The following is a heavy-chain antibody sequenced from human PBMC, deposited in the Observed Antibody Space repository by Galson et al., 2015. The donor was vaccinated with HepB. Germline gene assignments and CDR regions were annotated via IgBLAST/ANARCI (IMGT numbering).Heavy chain of an antibody. Sequence: SLRLSCAASGFTFSGSAIHWVRQASGKGPEWVGRIRSNANNYATSYVPSRKGRFTTPRYDAKNMAYLHMKSLKTEDTTVYYCTRLGDFSGYSSRWGQGTLVTVSS. J-gene: IGHJ4*02. CDR3: TRLGDFSGYSSR. V-gene: IGHV3-73*01. CDR2: IRSNANNYAT. CDR1: GFTFSGSA. D-gene: IGHD6-19*01.